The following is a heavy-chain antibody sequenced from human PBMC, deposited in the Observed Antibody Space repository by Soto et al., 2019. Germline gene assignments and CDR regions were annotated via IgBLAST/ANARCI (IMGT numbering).Heavy chain of an antibody. V-gene: IGHV4-4*02. Sequence: SETLSLTCAVSGGSTSSSNWWSWVRQPPGKGLEWIGEIYHSGSTNYNPSLKSRVTISVDKSKNQFSLKLSSVTAADTAVYYCARDWKVVPGSSGKGLFDYWGQGTLVTVSS. CDR1: GGSTSSSNW. D-gene: IGHD6-19*01. CDR3: ARDWKVVPGSSGKGLFDY. J-gene: IGHJ4*02. CDR2: IYHSGST.